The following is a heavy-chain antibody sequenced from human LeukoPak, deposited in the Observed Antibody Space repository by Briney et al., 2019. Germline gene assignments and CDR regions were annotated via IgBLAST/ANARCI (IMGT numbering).Heavy chain of an antibody. J-gene: IGHJ4*02. CDR2: IYENGGTT. Sequence: GGSLRLSCVGSGFTFRSHAMSWVRQAPEKGLEFVSGIYENGGTTYYADSVKGRFAISRDNSKNTLYLQMNSLRAEDTAVYYCAKSDDSSGYNFDYWGQGTLVTVSS. CDR1: GFTFRSHA. D-gene: IGHD3-22*01. CDR3: AKSDDSSGYNFDY. V-gene: IGHV3-23*01.